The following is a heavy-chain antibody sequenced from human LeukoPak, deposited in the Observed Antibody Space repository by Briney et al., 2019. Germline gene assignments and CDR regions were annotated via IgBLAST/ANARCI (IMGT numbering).Heavy chain of an antibody. CDR3: ARDYGSGSNDYYFDY. J-gene: IGHJ4*02. Sequence: SVTVSFKASGGTFSSYAISWVRQAPGQGLEWMGGIIPIFGTANYTQKFQGRVTITADESTSTAYMELSSLRSEDTAVYYCARDYGSGSNDYYFDYWGQGTLVTVSS. V-gene: IGHV1-69*13. D-gene: IGHD3-10*01. CDR1: GGTFSSYA. CDR2: IIPIFGTA.